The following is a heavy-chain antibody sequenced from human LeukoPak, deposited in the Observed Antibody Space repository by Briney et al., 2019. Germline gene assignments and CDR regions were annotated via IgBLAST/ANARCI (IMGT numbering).Heavy chain of an antibody. CDR1: GFTFSSYW. Sequence: GGSLRLSCAASGFTFSSYWMHWVRQAPGKGLVWVSRINSDGSSTSYADSVKGRFTISRDNAKNTLYLQMNSLRAEDTAVYYCARSPPRQSPVSLDYWGQGTLVTVSS. CDR3: ARSPPRQSPVSLDY. CDR2: INSDGSST. J-gene: IGHJ4*02. V-gene: IGHV3-74*01.